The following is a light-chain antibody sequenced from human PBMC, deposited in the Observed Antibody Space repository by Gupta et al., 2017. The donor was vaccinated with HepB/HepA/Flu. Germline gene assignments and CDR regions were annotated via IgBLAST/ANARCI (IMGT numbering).Light chain of an antibody. CDR2: EVS. Sequence: SALTQPPSASGSPGQSVTITCTGTSSGVGGYNYVSWYQQHPRKGPKLLIYEVSKRPSGGPDRFSGSKSGNTASRTVAGLQAEDEADYYCSTYAHREEVFGTGTKVTVL. V-gene: IGLV2-8*01. J-gene: IGLJ1*01. CDR1: SSGVGGYNY. CDR3: STYAHREEV.